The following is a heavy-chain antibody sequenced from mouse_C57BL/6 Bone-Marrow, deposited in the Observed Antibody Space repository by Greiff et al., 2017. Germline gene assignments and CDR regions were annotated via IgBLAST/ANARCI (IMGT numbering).Heavy chain of an antibody. D-gene: IGHD2-5*01. J-gene: IGHJ4*01. CDR2: IYPGSGNT. CDR3: ARGGAYYSNYGAMDY. CDR1: GYSFTSYY. Sequence: VKLLESGPELVKPGASVKISCKASGYSFTSYYIHWVQQRPGQGLEWIGWIYPGSGNTKYNEKFKGKATLTADTSSSTAYMQLSSLTSEDSAVYYCARGGAYYSNYGAMDYWGQGTAVTVSS. V-gene: IGHV1-66*01.